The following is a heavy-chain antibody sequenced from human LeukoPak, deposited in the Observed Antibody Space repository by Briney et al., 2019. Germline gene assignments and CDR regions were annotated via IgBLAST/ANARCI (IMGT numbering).Heavy chain of an antibody. Sequence: SETLSLTCTVSGGSISSSSYYWGWIRQPPGKGLEWIGSIYYSGSTYYNPSLKSRVTISVDTSKNQFSLKLSFVTAADTAVYYCARGPGRYCSSTSCYSKFFDYWGQGTLVTVSS. CDR3: ARGPGRYCSSTSCYSKFFDY. D-gene: IGHD2-2*02. CDR2: IYYSGST. J-gene: IGHJ4*02. V-gene: IGHV4-39*01. CDR1: GGSISSSSYY.